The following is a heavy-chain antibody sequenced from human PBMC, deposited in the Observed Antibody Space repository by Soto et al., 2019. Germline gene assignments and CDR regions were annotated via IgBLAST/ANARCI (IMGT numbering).Heavy chain of an antibody. D-gene: IGHD3-16*02. CDR1: GYTFTSYG. V-gene: IGHV1-18*01. CDR2: ISAYNGNT. J-gene: IGHJ4*02. Sequence: GASVKVSCKASGYTFTSYGISWVRQATGQGLEWMGWISAYNGNTNYAQKLQGRVTMTTDTSTSTAYMELRSLRSDDTAVYYCARDYDYVWGSYRYTSLDYWGQGTLVTV. CDR3: ARDYDYVWGSYRYTSLDY.